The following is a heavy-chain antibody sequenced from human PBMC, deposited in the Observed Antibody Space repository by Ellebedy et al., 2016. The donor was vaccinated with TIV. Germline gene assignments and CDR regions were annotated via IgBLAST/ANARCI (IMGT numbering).Heavy chain of an antibody. Sequence: SETLSLTCTVSGGSISSSSYYWGWIRQSPGKGLEWIGSIYYSGSTYYNPSLKSRITISVDTSKNLFSLQLNSVTPEDTAVYYCARGWFGSGMGVWGQGTTVTVSS. D-gene: IGHD3-10*01. CDR2: IYYSGST. CDR1: GGSISSSSYY. CDR3: ARGWFGSGMGV. V-gene: IGHV4-39*07. J-gene: IGHJ6*02.